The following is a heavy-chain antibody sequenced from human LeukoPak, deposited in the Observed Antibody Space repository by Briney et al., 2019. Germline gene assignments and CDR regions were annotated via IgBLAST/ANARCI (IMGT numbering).Heavy chain of an antibody. CDR3: VRDIFYSNGYYGMDV. Sequence: GGSLRLSCAASGLTFSSYRMNWVRQAPGKGLEWVSSISSSSDYIYYGRFTISRDNAKNSLYLQMNSLRAEDTAVYYCVRDIFYSNGYYGMDVWGQGTTVTVSS. CDR2: ISSSSDYI. D-gene: IGHD4-11*01. J-gene: IGHJ6*02. V-gene: IGHV3-21*01. CDR1: GLTFSSYR.